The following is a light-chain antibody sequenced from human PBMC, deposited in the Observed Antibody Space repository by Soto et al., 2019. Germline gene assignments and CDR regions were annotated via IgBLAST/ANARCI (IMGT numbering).Light chain of an antibody. CDR3: QQYDNSWPWT. V-gene: IGKV3-15*01. CDR1: QSVSSN. Sequence: IVMTQSPATLSVSPGERATLSSRASQSVSSNLAWYQQKPGQATRLIIFGASTRANGIPARFSGSVSGTEFTLTIRSLQSEDFAFYYCQQYDNSWPWTFGQGTKVDIK. CDR2: GAS. J-gene: IGKJ1*01.